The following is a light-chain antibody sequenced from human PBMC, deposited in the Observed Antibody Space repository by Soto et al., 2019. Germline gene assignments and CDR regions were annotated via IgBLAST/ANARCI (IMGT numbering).Light chain of an antibody. Sequence: EIVMTQSPATLSVSPGERATLSCRASQSVSNNLAWFQQKPGQAPRLLIYGASTRATGIPARFSGSGSGTEFTLTISSLQSEDFAVYYCQQYINWPLAFGQGTKLEIK. J-gene: IGKJ2*01. V-gene: IGKV3-15*01. CDR3: QQYINWPLA. CDR1: QSVSNN. CDR2: GAS.